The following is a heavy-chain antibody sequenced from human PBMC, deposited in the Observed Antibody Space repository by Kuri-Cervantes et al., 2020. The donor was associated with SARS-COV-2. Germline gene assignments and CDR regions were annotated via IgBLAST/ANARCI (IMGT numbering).Heavy chain of an antibody. D-gene: IGHD3-22*01. Sequence: LSLTCAASGFTFSSYWMSWVRQAPGKGLEWVANIKQDGSEKYYVDSVKGRFTISRDNAKNSLYLQMNSLRAEDTAVYYCAEWDYYDSSGYLYAPYFDYWGQGTLVTVSS. CDR3: AEWDYYDSSGYLYAPYFDY. CDR2: IKQDGSEK. V-gene: IGHV3-7*03. CDR1: GFTFSSYW. J-gene: IGHJ4*02.